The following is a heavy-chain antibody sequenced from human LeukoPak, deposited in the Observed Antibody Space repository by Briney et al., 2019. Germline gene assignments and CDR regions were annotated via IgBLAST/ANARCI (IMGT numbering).Heavy chain of an antibody. D-gene: IGHD1-7*01. Sequence: PGKSLRLSCAASGFTFSSYAIHWVRQAPGKGLEWVAVIWYDGSNKDYADSVKGRFTISRDNSKNTLYLQMNSLRAEDTAVYYCAKGTLHLYYFDYWGQGALVTVSS. J-gene: IGHJ4*02. CDR3: AKGTLHLYYFDY. CDR1: GFTFSSYA. CDR2: IWYDGSNK. V-gene: IGHV3-33*06.